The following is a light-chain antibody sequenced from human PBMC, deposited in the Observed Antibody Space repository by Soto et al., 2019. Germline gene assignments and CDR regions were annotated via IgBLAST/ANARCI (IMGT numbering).Light chain of an antibody. CDR1: QSVSSTY. V-gene: IGKV3-20*01. J-gene: IGKJ5*01. Sequence: EVELTQSPATLSLSTGERATLSCRASQSVSSTYLAWYQQQPGQAPRLLMSGTSNRATGTPDRFSGSGSGTDFTLTISRLEPEDFAVYYCQQYGSPPITFGQGTRLEI. CDR3: QQYGSPPIT. CDR2: GTS.